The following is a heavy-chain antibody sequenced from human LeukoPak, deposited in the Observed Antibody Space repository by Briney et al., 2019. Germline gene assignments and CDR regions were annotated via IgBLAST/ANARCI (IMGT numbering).Heavy chain of an antibody. V-gene: IGHV4-59*01. CDR1: GSSISSYY. D-gene: IGHD3-10*01. J-gene: IGHJ4*02. CDR3: ASTVYGSGSYHFDY. CDR2: IYYSGST. Sequence: SETLSLTCTVSGSSISSYYWSWIRQPPGKGLEWIGYIYYSGSTNYNPSLKSRVTISVDTSKNQFSLKLSSVTAADTAVYYCASTVYGSGSYHFDYWGQGTLVTVSS.